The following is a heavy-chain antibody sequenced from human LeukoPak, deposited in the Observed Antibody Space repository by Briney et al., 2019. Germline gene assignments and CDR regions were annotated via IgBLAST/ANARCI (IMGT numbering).Heavy chain of an antibody. CDR3: ARDRYSSGWYFFDH. Sequence: GGSLRLSCVASGFTFSSHAMTWVRQAPGKGQGWVSATSGSGSTTYYTDSVKGRFTISRDNSKNTLYLQMNSLRAEDTAVYYCARDRYSSGWYFFDHWGQGTPVTVSS. CDR2: TSGSGSTT. CDR1: GFTFSSHA. J-gene: IGHJ4*02. V-gene: IGHV3-23*01. D-gene: IGHD6-19*01.